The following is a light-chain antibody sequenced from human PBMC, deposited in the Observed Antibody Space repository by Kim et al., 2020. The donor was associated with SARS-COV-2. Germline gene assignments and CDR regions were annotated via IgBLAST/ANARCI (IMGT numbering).Light chain of an antibody. V-gene: IGKV3-11*01. CDR2: DTS. Sequence: EIVLTQSPATLSLSPGERATLFCRASQTSSTFLAWYQQRPGQSPRLLIYDTSNRASGVPARFSGSGFGTDFTLTISNLEPEDFALYFCQHHSYRPPITFGPGTRLEIK. CDR1: QTSSTF. CDR3: QHHSYRPPIT. J-gene: IGKJ5*01.